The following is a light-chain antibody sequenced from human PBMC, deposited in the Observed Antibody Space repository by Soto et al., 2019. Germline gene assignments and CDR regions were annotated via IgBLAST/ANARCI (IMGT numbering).Light chain of an antibody. CDR2: DAS. CDR1: LSVSVY. V-gene: IGKV3-11*01. J-gene: IGKJ5*01. CDR3: HQRQYWPPIT. Sequence: LTQSPCSLSLSLVEVSTHSCRTSLSVSVYLDWYQQNPGQAPRLLISDASNRATGIPARFSGSGSGTDFTLTISSLEPEDFAVYYCHQRQYWPPITFGQGTRLEIK.